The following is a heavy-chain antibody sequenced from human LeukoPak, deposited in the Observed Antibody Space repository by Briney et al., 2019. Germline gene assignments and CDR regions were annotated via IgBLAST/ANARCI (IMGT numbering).Heavy chain of an antibody. CDR3: TRMTAGHDY. V-gene: IGHV4-34*01. D-gene: IGHD2-21*02. CDR2: INHSGYT. Sequence: SETLSLTCAVSGVSFNDYYWSWVRQTPGKGLEWIGEINHSGYTNDSPSLKSRVTLSIDTSRKQFSLNLRSVTAADTGIYYCTRMTAGHDYWGQGTLVTVSS. CDR1: GVSFNDYY. J-gene: IGHJ4*02.